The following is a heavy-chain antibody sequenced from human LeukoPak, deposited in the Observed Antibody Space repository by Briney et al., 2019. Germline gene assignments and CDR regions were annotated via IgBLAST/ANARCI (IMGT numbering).Heavy chain of an antibody. J-gene: IGHJ4*02. Sequence: KSSETLSLTCAVYGGSFSGYYWSWIRQPPGKGLEWIGEVERSGSTNYNPSLESRVIISVDTSKKQFSLKLTSVTAADTAVYYCVRGYGSGSYWNYWGQGTLVTVSS. D-gene: IGHD3-10*01. V-gene: IGHV4-34*01. CDR1: GGSFSGYY. CDR2: VERSGST. CDR3: VRGYGSGSYWNY.